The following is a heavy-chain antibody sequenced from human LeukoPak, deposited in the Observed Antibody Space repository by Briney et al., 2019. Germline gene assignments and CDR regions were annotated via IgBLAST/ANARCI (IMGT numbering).Heavy chain of an antibody. D-gene: IGHD3-3*01. CDR3: AKGRYYDFWSGYPNWFDP. CDR1: GFTLSSYA. J-gene: IGHJ5*02. V-gene: IGHV3-23*01. CDR2: ISGSGGST. Sequence: PGGSLRLSCAAPGFTLSSYAMSWVRQAPGKGLEWVSAISGSGGSTYYADSVKGRFTISRDNSKNTLYLQMNSLRAEDTAAYYCAKGRYYDFWSGYPNWFDPWGQGTLVTVSS.